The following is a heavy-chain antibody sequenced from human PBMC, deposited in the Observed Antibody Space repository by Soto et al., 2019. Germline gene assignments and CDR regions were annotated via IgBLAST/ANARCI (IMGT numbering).Heavy chain of an antibody. D-gene: IGHD1-26*01. CDR1: GGSISSYY. CDR3: ARDVPLYSGRYNDY. V-gene: IGHV4-59*01. CDR2: IYYSGST. Sequence: PSETLSLTCTVSGGSISSYYWSWIRQPPGKGLEWIGYIYYSGSTNYNPSLKSRVTISVDTSKNQFSLKLSSVTAADTAVYYCARDVPLYSGRYNDYWGQGTLVTVSS. J-gene: IGHJ4*02.